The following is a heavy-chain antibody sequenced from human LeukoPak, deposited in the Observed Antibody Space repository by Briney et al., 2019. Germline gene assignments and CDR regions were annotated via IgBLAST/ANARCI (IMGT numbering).Heavy chain of an antibody. Sequence: GGSLRLSCAASGLTVSSTYMNWVRQAPGKGVEWVSYIMTSGERTSYADSVKGRFTISRDNAKNSLSLQMKSLTDEDTAVYYCAREGYYGAFDFWGQGTIVTVSS. J-gene: IGHJ3*01. D-gene: IGHD3-10*01. CDR3: AREGYYGAFDF. V-gene: IGHV3-48*02. CDR1: GLTVSSTY. CDR2: IMTSGERT.